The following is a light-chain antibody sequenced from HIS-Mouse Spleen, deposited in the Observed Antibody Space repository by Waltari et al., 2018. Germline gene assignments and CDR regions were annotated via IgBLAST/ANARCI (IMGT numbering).Light chain of an antibody. Sequence: QSPLTQPPSAAGSPGQSVTISCTGTTSDVGGYNYLSWYQLHPGKAPKLMIYEVSKRPSGVPDRFSGSKSGNTASLTVSGLQAEDEADYYCSSYAGSNNYVFGTGTKVTVL. V-gene: IGLV2-8*01. J-gene: IGLJ1*01. CDR1: TSDVGGYNY. CDR3: SSYAGSNNYV. CDR2: EVS.